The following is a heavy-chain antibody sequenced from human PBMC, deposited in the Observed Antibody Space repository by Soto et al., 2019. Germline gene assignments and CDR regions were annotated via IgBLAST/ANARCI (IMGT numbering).Heavy chain of an antibody. CDR1: GFTFSIYW. Sequence: EVQLVESGGGLVQPGGSLRLSCAASGFTFSIYWMHWVRQVPGKGLVWVSRMNTDGSRTSYADSARGRFTISRDDAKSTLYLQMNNLRAEDTAVYYCARGDGDQYDAHGYLGRHWGQGPLVTVSS. V-gene: IGHV3-74*01. CDR2: MNTDGSRT. J-gene: IGHJ4*02. D-gene: IGHD5-18*01. CDR3: ARGDGDQYDAHGYLGRH.